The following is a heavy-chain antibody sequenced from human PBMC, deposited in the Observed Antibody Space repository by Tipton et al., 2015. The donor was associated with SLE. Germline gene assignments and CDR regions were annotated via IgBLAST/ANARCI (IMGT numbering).Heavy chain of an antibody. D-gene: IGHD3-10*01. J-gene: IGHJ5*01. CDR2: ISYDGSNK. Sequence: SLRLSCAASGFTFSSYAMHWVRQAPGKGLEWVAVISYDGSNKYYADSVKGRFTISRDNSKNTLYLQMNSLRAEDTAVYYCARDKGSASAPTLFPLVSW. CDR3: ARDKGSASAPTLFPLVS. CDR1: GFTFSSYA. V-gene: IGHV3-30-3*01.